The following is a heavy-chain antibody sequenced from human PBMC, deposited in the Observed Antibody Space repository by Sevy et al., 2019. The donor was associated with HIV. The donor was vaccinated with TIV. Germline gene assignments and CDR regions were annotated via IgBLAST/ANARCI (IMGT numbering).Heavy chain of an antibody. Sequence: GESLKISCKGSGYRFTSYWIGWVRQMPGKGLEWMGIIYPDDSETRYSPTFQGQVTISVDKSINTAYLQWSSLKASDTAMYFCARRGYDTSGYPQYYFDSWGQGTLVTVSS. CDR3: ARRGYDTSGYPQYYFDS. CDR2: IYPDDSET. CDR1: GYRFTSYW. J-gene: IGHJ4*02. V-gene: IGHV5-51*01. D-gene: IGHD3-22*01.